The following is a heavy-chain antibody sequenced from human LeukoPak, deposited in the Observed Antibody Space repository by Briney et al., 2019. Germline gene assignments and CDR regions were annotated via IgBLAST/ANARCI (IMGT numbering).Heavy chain of an antibody. V-gene: IGHV3-33*01. CDR2: IWYDGSNK. CDR3: ARGQVAAAGTWGLDY. D-gene: IGHD6-13*01. CDR1: GFTFSSYG. J-gene: IGHJ4*02. Sequence: GGSLRLSCAASGFTFSSYGMHWVRQAPGKGLEWVAVIWYDGSNKYYADSVKGRLTISRDNSKNTLYLQMNSLRAEDTAVYYCARGQVAAAGTWGLDYWGQGTLVTVSS.